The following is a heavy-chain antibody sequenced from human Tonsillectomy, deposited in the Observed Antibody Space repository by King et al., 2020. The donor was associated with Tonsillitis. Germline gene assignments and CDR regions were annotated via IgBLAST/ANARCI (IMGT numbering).Heavy chain of an antibody. J-gene: IGHJ4*02. CDR3: ARGCSSTSCYLPLL. CDR1: GDSISNYY. CDR2: IHDSETT. D-gene: IGHD2-2*01. V-gene: IGHV4-59*01. Sequence: VQLQESGPGLVKPSETLSLTCTVSGDSISNYYWNWIRQPPGKELEWIGYIHDSETTNYNPSLKSRVTISIDTSKNQFSLKLTSVTAPDTAVYYCARGCSSTSCYLPLLWGQGTLVTVSS.